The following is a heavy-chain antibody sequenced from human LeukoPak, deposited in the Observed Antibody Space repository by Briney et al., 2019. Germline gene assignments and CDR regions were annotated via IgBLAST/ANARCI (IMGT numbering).Heavy chain of an antibody. CDR2: DMSGRGST. CDR1: GFSVSDYS. D-gene: IGHD3-16*01. V-gene: IGHV3-11*05. J-gene: IGHJ4*02. Sequence: GGPLRLSCAASGFSVSDYSISWIRQSPGKGPECISYDMSGRGSTNYADSVKGRFTISRDNAKNSVALQLDGLRADDTAVYFCARERRGSYYAFESWGQGTLVTVSS. CDR3: ARERRGSYYAFES.